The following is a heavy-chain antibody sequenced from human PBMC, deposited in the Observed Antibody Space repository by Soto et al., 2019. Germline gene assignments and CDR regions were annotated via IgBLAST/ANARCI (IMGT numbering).Heavy chain of an antibody. CDR1: CYSVTSSDYY. CDR2: MFYSGLT. V-gene: IGHV4-39*01. CDR3: APLSVSLSGPYGIHV. Sequence: SETLSLPGSFSCYSVTSSDYYWAWIRQPPGKGLEWIGSMFYSGLTYYNPSLKSRVTLSVDTSKNQFSVRLNSVTAADTAVYYCAPLSVSLSGPYGIHVWGQGTTVTFSS. D-gene: IGHD2-15*01. J-gene: IGHJ6*02.